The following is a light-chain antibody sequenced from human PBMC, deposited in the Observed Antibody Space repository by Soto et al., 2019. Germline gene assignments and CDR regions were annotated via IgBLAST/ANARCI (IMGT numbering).Light chain of an antibody. CDR3: KSYAGSNTYV. V-gene: IGLV2-14*01. CDR2: EVS. CDR1: SSDVGGYNY. Sequence: QSALTQPASVSGSPGQPITISCTGTSSDVGGYNYVSWYQHHPGKAPKVMIYEVSNRPSGISNRFSGSKSGNTASLTVSGLQAADEADYFCKSYAGSNTYVFGSGTKVT. J-gene: IGLJ1*01.